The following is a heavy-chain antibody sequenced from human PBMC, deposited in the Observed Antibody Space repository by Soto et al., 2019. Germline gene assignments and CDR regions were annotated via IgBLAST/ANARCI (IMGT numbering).Heavy chain of an antibody. CDR3: AKLLNDIVVVPAAIYYYYGMDV. D-gene: IGHD2-2*01. Sequence: EVQVLESGGGLVQPGGSLRLSCAASGFTFSSYAMSWVRQAPGKGLEWVSTIIGSGGSTFYADSVKGRFTISRDNSKHTLYLQMNSLRAEDTAVYYCAKLLNDIVVVPAAIYYYYGMDVWGQGTTVTVSS. CDR1: GFTFSSYA. CDR2: IIGSGGST. V-gene: IGHV3-23*01. J-gene: IGHJ6*02.